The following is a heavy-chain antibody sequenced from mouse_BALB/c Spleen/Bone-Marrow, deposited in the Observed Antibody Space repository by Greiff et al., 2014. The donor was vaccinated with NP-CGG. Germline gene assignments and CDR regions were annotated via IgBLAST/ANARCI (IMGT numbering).Heavy chain of an antibody. CDR3: ARSGERYGAMDY. CDR2: ISDGGSYT. Sequence: VQLKESGGGLVKPGGSLKLSCAASGFTFSDYYMYWVRQTPEKRLEWVATISDGGSYTYYPDSVKGRFTISRDNAKNNLCLQMSSLKSEDTAMYYCARSGERYGAMDYWGQGTSVTVFS. D-gene: IGHD1-1*02. V-gene: IGHV5-4*02. CDR1: GFTFSDYY. J-gene: IGHJ4*01.